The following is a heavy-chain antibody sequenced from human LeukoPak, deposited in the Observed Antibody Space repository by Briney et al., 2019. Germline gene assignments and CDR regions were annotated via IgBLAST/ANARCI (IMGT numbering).Heavy chain of an antibody. D-gene: IGHD1-26*01. CDR1: GGSISSGSYY. CDR3: ARGIGYSGSYCGGNCFDY. CDR2: IYTSGST. Sequence: TASETLSLTCTVSGGSISSGSYYWSWIRQPAGKGLEWIGRIYTSGSTNYNPSLKSRVTISVDTSKSQFSLKLSSVTAADTAVYYCARGIGYSGSYCGGNCFDYWGQGTLVTVSS. J-gene: IGHJ4*02. V-gene: IGHV4-61*02.